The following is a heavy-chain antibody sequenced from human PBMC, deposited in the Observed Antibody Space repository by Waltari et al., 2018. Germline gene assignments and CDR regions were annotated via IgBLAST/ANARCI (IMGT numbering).Heavy chain of an antibody. CDR3: ARDLDGDSNLDY. J-gene: IGHJ4*02. CDR1: GFTFSDHD. D-gene: IGHD2-21*02. V-gene: IGHV3-72*01. Sequence: EVLLVESGGGLVQPEGSLRLSCVASGFTFSDHDMDWVSQAPEKGLEGGGRRRGQRHSYSKEYAASVRGRFFISRDDSQNSLYLQMNSLKTEDTAVYFCARDLDGDSNLDYWGQGTLVTVHS. CDR2: RRGQRHSYSK.